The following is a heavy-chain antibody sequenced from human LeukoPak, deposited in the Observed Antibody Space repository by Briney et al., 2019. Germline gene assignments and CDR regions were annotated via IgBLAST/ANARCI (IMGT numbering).Heavy chain of an antibody. J-gene: IGHJ4*02. CDR2: ISWNSNSI. D-gene: IGHD3-22*01. V-gene: IGHV3-9*03. CDR1: GFTFDDYA. CDR3: ARGRYYHDTSGYYSLDY. Sequence: PGRSLRLSCAASGFTFDDYARHWVRQAPGKGLEWVSSISWNSNSIDYADSVKGRFTISRDNAKNSLYLQLNSLRAEDMALYYCARGRYYHDTSGYYSLDYWGQGTLVTVSS.